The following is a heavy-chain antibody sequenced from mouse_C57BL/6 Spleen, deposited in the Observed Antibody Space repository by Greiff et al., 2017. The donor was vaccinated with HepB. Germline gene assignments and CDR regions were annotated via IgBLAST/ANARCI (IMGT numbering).Heavy chain of an antibody. CDR1: GYTFTSYW. J-gene: IGHJ1*03. CDR2: INPSNGGT. Sequence: QVQLQQPGPELVKPGASVKLSCKASGYTFTSYWMHWVKQRPGQGLEWIGNINPSNGGTNYNEKFKSKATLTVDKSSSTAYMQLSSLTSEDSAVYYCARSTVVYWYFDVWGTGTTVTVSS. V-gene: IGHV1-53*01. D-gene: IGHD1-1*01. CDR3: ARSTVVYWYFDV.